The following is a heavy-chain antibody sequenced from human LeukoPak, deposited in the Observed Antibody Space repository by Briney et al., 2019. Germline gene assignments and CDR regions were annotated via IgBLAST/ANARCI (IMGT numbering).Heavy chain of an antibody. CDR2: IRSEAYGGTT. CDR1: GFSFGHYA. V-gene: IGHV3-49*03. CDR3: AREGEYCSGGSCYWVDY. J-gene: IGHJ4*02. D-gene: IGHD2-15*01. Sequence: GRSLRLSCTASGFSFGHYAMSWFRQAPGKGPEWVGFIRSEAYGGTTEYAASVKGRFTISRDDSKSIAYLQMNRLKTEDTAMYYCAREGEYCSGGSCYWVDYWGQGTLVTVSS.